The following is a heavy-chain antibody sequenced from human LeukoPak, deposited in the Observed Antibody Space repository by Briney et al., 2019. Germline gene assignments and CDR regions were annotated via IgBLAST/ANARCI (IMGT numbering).Heavy chain of an antibody. D-gene: IGHD3-16*01. J-gene: IGHJ6*03. Sequence: HPGGSLRLSCAASGFTFSSYSMNWVRQAPGKGLEWVSYISSSGSTIYYADSVKGRFTISRDNAKNSLYLQMNSLRAEDTAVYYCARSLGGPSGYMDVWGKGTTVTISS. CDR3: ARSLGGPSGYMDV. CDR1: GFTFSSYS. V-gene: IGHV3-48*04. CDR2: ISSSGSTI.